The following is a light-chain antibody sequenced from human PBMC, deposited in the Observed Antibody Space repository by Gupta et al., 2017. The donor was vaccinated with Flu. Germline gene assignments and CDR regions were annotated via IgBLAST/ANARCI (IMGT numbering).Light chain of an antibody. CDR2: GAS. J-gene: IGKJ1*01. Sequence: MEFPPTPATLSVSPGERATLSCRASQSVRSNLAWYQQKPGQAPRLLIYGASTRATGIPARFSGSGSGTEFTLTISSLQSEDFAVYYCQQYNNWPQTFGQGTKVEIK. CDR1: QSVRSN. CDR3: QQYNNWPQT. V-gene: IGKV3-15*01.